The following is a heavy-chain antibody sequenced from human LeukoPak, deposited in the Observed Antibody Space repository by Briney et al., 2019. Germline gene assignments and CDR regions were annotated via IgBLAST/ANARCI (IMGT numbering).Heavy chain of an antibody. CDR1: GGSISSSSYY. CDR3: ARLFGIYSYGRFDY. CDR2: INHSGST. Sequence: SETLSLTCTVSGGSISSSSYYWGWIRQPPGKGLEWIGEINHSGSTNYNPSLKSRVTISVDTSKNQFSLKLSSVTAADTAVYYCARLFGIYSYGRFDYWGQGTLVTVSS. D-gene: IGHD5-18*01. J-gene: IGHJ4*02. V-gene: IGHV4-39*07.